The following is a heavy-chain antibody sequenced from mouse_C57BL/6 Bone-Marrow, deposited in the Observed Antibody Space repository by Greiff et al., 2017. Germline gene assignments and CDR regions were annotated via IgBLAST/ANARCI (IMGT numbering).Heavy chain of an antibody. V-gene: IGHV1-58*01. CDR1: GYTFTSYG. Sequence: VQLKQSGAELVRPGSSVKMSCKTSGYTFTSYGINWVKQRPGQGLEWIGYISIGNGYTEYNEKFKGKATLTSDTSSSTAYMQLSSLTSEDSAIYFCARGYYGRFAYWGQGTLVTVSA. D-gene: IGHD1-1*01. J-gene: IGHJ3*01. CDR2: ISIGNGYT. CDR3: ARGYYGRFAY.